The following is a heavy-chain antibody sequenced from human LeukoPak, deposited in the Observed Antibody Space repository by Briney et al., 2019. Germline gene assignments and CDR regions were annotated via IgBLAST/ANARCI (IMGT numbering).Heavy chain of an antibody. CDR3: ARDRPYYYDSSGGDY. V-gene: IGHV1-2*02. D-gene: IGHD3-22*01. Sequence: ASVKVSCKASGYTFTGYYLHWVRQAPGQDLEWMGWTNPNSGGTDYAQKFQGRVTMTRDTSISTAYMELSRLRSDDTAVYYCARDRPYYYDSSGGDYWGQGTLVTVSS. J-gene: IGHJ4*02. CDR1: GYTFTGYY. CDR2: TNPNSGGT.